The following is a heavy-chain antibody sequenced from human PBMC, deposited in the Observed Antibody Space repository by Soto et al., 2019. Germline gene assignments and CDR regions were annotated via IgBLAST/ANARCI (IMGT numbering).Heavy chain of an antibody. D-gene: IGHD3-3*01. Sequence: ASVKVSCKASGYTFTSYDINWVRQATGQGLEWMGWMNPNSGNTGYAQKFQGRVTMTRNTSISKAYMELSSLRSEDTAVYYCASYGQKPWSDRYSLDVWGKGTTVTVSS. CDR2: MNPNSGNT. J-gene: IGHJ6*04. V-gene: IGHV1-8*01. CDR3: ASYGQKPWSDRYSLDV. CDR1: GYTFTSYD.